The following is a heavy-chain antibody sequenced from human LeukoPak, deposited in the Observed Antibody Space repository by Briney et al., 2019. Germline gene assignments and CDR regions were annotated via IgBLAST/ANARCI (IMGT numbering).Heavy chain of an antibody. J-gene: IGHJ6*02. V-gene: IGHV3-30-3*01. CDR2: ISYDGSNK. D-gene: IGHD6-13*01. Sequence: PGGSLRLSCAASGFTLSSYAMHWVRRAPGKGLEWVAVISYDGSNKYYADSVKGRFTISRDNSKNTLYLQMNSLRAEDTAVYYCASLIAAAGRGGYYYGMDVWGQGTTVTVSS. CDR1: GFTLSSYA. CDR3: ASLIAAAGRGGYYYGMDV.